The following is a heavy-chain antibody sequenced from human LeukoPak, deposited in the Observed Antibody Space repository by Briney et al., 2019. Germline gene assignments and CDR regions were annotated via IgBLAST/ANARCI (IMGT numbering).Heavy chain of an antibody. Sequence: ASVKVSCKASGYTFTSYGISWVRQAPGQGLEWMGWISAYNGNTNYAQKLQGRVTMTTDTSTSTAYMELRSLRSDDTAVYYCAREASYGPYYYYYYMDVWGKGTTVTVSS. V-gene: IGHV1-18*01. CDR3: AREASYGPYYYYYYMDV. CDR2: ISAYNGNT. J-gene: IGHJ6*03. CDR1: GYTFTSYG. D-gene: IGHD5-18*01.